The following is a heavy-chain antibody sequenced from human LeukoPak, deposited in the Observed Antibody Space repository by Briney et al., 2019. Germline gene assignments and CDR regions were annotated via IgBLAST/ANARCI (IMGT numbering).Heavy chain of an antibody. D-gene: IGHD3-22*01. CDR2: IKQDGSEK. CDR1: GFTFSSYW. V-gene: IGHV3-7*01. Sequence: GGSLRLSXAASGFTFSSYWMSWVRQAPGKGLEWVANIKQDGSEKYYVDSVKGRFTISRDNAKNSLYLQMNSLRAEDTAVYYCARARDYDSTDFDYWGQGTLVTVSS. J-gene: IGHJ4*02. CDR3: ARARDYDSTDFDY.